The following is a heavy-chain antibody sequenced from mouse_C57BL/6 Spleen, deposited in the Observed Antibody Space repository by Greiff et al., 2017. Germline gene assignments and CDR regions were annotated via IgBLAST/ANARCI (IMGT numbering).Heavy chain of an antibody. D-gene: IGHD1-1*01. CDR2: ISSGSSTL. V-gene: IGHV5-17*01. CDR1: GFTFSDYG. J-gene: IGHJ3*01. CDR3: AREELRIGLAY. Sequence: EVKVVEPGGGLVKPGGSLKLSCAASGFTFSDYGMHWFRQAPEKGLEWVAYISSGSSTLYYADTVKGRFTIARDNAKNTQFQQMTSLRYEDTAMYYCAREELRIGLAYWGQGTLVTVSA.